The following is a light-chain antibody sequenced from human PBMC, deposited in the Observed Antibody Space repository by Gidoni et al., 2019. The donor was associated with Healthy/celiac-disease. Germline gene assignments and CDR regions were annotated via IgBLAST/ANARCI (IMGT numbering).Light chain of an antibody. CDR1: QSISSY. Sequence: DIQMTQSPSSLSASVGDRVTITCRASQSISSYLNWYQQKPGKAPKLLIYAASSLQSGVPSRFSGSGSGTDFTLTIRRLQHEDFATYYCQQSYSTPRTFGQGTKVEIK. J-gene: IGKJ1*01. V-gene: IGKV1-39*01. CDR2: AAS. CDR3: QQSYSTPRT.